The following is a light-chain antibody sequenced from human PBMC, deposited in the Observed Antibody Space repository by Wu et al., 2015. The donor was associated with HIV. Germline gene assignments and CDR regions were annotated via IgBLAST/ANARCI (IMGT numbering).Light chain of an antibody. Sequence: DRVTISCRLVRTLVTFKLVSAESGKAPNLLIYDASNLEAGVPSGLSGTGSGTNFSLTISSLQPEDIATYYCQQYEDLPITFAGGTKVEIK. CDR1: RTLVT. J-gene: IGKJ4*01. V-gene: IGKV1-33*01. CDR2: DAS. CDR3: QQYEDLPIT.